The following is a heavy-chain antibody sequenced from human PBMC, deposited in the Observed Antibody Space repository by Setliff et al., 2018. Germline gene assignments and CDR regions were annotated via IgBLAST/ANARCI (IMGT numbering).Heavy chain of an antibody. J-gene: IGHJ4*02. CDR2: INWNGGST. Sequence: PGGSLRLSCAASGFTFDDYGMSWVRQALGKGLEWVSGINWNGGSTGYADSVKGRFTISRDNSKNTVYLEMNSLRAEDTAVYYCAKRGPYCSGGTCHYYFDYGGQGTLVTVS. CDR3: AKRGPYCSGGTCHYYFDY. CDR1: GFTFDDYG. D-gene: IGHD2-15*01. V-gene: IGHV3-20*04.